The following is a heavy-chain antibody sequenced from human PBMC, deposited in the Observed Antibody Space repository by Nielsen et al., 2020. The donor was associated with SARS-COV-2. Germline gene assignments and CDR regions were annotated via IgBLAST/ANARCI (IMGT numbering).Heavy chain of an antibody. V-gene: IGHV1-46*01. J-gene: IGHJ6*03. CDR3: ARGGYDYHSLYYYYYMDV. CDR1: GYTFTSYY. Sequence: ASVKVSCKASGYTFTSYYMHWVRQAPGQGLEWMGIINPSGGSTSYAQKFQGRVTMTRDTSTSTVYMELSSLRSEDTAVYYCARGGYDYHSLYYYYYMDVWGKGTTVTVSS. D-gene: IGHD5-12*01. CDR2: INPSGGST.